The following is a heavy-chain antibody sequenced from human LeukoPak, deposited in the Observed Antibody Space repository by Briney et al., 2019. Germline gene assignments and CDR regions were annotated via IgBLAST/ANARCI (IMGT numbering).Heavy chain of an antibody. V-gene: IGHV3-30*02. CDR3: AKVGSSSWSKNWFLDY. CDR2: IRYDGSNK. D-gene: IGHD6-13*01. Sequence: PGGSLRLSCAASGFTFSSYGMHWVRQAPGKGLEWVAFIRYDGSNKYYADSVKGRFTISRDNSKNTLYLQMNSLRAEDTAVYYCAKVGSSSWSKNWFLDYWGQGTLVTVSS. J-gene: IGHJ4*02. CDR1: GFTFSSYG.